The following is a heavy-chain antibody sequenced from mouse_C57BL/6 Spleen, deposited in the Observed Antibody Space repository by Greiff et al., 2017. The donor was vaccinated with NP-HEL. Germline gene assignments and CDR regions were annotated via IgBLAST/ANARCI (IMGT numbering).Heavy chain of an antibody. V-gene: IGHV5-17*01. CDR2: ISSGSSTI. Sequence: EVKLVESGGGLVKPGGSLKLSCAASGFTFSDYGMHWVRQAPEKGLEWVAYISSGSSTIYYADTVKGRFTISRDNAKNTLFLQMTSLRSEDTAMYYCARPEYFDVWGTGTTVTVSS. CDR1: GFTFSDYG. CDR3: ARPEYFDV. J-gene: IGHJ1*03.